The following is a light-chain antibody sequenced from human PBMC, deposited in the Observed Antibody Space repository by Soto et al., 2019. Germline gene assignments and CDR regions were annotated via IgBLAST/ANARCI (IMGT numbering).Light chain of an antibody. CDR3: SSYAGCYNFL. CDR2: GVS. V-gene: IGLV2-8*01. CDR1: SSDVGGYNY. J-gene: IGLJ1*01. Sequence: QSVLTQPPSASGSPGQSVTISCTGTSSDVGGYNYVSWYQQHPGKAPKLMVYGVSKRPSGVPDRFSGSKSGNTASLTVSGLQAEDDGDYSRSSYAGCYNFLFGTGTKFTVL.